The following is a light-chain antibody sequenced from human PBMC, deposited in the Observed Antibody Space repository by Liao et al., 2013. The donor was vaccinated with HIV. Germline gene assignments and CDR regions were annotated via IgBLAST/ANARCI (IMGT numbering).Light chain of an antibody. CDR2: YDS. Sequence: SYELTRPPSVSVAPGKTASITCGGNNIGTKSVHWYQHKPGQAPLLVISYDSDRPSGIPERFSGSNSGNTATLTISRVEAGDEADYYCQAWDSSTHVVFAGGTKLTVL. V-gene: IGLV3-21*01. CDR1: NIGTKS. J-gene: IGLJ2*01. CDR3: QAWDSSTHVV.